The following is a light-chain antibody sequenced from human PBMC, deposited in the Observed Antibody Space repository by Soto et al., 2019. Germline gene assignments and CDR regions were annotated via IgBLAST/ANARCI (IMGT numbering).Light chain of an antibody. V-gene: IGKV3-20*01. J-gene: IGKJ2*01. CDR1: QSVSNNY. CDR2: GSS. Sequence: EVVLTQSPGTLSLSPGERATLSCRASQSVSNNYLAWYQQKPGQSPKLLIFGSSDRATGIPDRFSGSGSGTDVTLTISRLEPEYFAVYYCKQYGSSPPYTFGQGTKLEIK. CDR3: KQYGSSPPYT.